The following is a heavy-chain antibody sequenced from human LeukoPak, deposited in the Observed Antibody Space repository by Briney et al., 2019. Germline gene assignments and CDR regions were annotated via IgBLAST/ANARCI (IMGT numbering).Heavy chain of an antibody. J-gene: IGHJ4*02. D-gene: IGHD2-2*01. Sequence: SETLSLTCTVSGGSVSSGSYYWSWIRQPPGKGLEWIGYIYYSGSTNYNPSLKSRVTISVDTSKNQFSLKLSSVTAADTAVYYCARAEYQLLFDYWGQGTLVTVSS. CDR2: IYYSGST. CDR1: GGSVSSGSYY. CDR3: ARAEYQLLFDY. V-gene: IGHV4-61*01.